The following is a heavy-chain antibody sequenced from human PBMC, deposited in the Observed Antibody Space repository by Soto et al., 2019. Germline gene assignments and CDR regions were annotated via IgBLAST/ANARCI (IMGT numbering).Heavy chain of an antibody. CDR2: TYYRSKWYN. V-gene: IGHV6-1*01. CDR1: GDSVSSNSDA. CDR3: ARAAAATGAFDL. D-gene: IGHD6-13*01. J-gene: IGHJ3*01. Sequence: SQTLSLTCDISGDSVSSNSDAWNWIRQSPSRGLEWLGRTYYRSKWYNDYAVSVKSRIIINPDTSKNQFSLQLNSVTPEDTAVYYCARAAAATGAFDLWGQGTMVTVSS.